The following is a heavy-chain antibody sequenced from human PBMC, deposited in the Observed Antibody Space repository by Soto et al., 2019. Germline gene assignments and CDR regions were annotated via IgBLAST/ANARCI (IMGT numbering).Heavy chain of an antibody. CDR1: GFTFSSYA. V-gene: IGHV3-23*01. CDR3: AKGPSRSYAY. Sequence: PGGSLRLSCAASGFTFSSYAMSWVRQAPGKGLEWGSAISGSGGSTYYADSVKGRFTISRDNSKNTLYLQMNSLRAEDKAVYYCAKGPSRSYAYWGQGTLVTVSS. J-gene: IGHJ4*02. D-gene: IGHD3-10*01. CDR2: ISGSGGST.